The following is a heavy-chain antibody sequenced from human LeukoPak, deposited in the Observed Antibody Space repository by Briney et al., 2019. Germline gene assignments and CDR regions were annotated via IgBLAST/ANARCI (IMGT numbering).Heavy chain of an antibody. CDR3: AHSQHSLCYYDSSGYPRH. V-gene: IGHV2-5*01. Sequence: SSPTLVKPTQTLTLTCTFSGFSLSTSGVGVGWIRQPPGKALEWLAPIYWNDDKRYSPSLRSRLTITKDTSKNQVVLTMTNMDPVDTATYYCAHSQHSLCYYDSSGYPRHWGQGTLVTVSS. CDR1: GFSLSTSGVG. J-gene: IGHJ4*02. D-gene: IGHD3-22*01. CDR2: IYWNDDK.